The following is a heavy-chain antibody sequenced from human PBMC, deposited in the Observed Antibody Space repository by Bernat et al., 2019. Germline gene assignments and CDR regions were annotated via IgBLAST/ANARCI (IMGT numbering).Heavy chain of an antibody. J-gene: IGHJ6*02. Sequence: EVQLVESGGGLVQPGGSLRLSCAASGFTFSSYWMSWVRQAPGKGLEWVANIKQDGSEKYYVDSVKGRFTISRDNAKNSLYLQMNSLRAEDTAVYYCARDPPSEGGNSYYYYGMDVWGQGTTVTVSS. CDR2: IKQDGSEK. V-gene: IGHV3-7*03. CDR3: ARDPPSEGGNSYYYYGMDV. CDR1: GFTFSSYW. D-gene: IGHD4-23*01.